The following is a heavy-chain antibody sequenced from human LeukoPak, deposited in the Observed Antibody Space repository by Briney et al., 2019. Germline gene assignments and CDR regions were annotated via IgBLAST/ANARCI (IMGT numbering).Heavy chain of an antibody. V-gene: IGHV3-30-3*01. Sequence: GGSLRLSCAASGFIFSNFPLHWVRQTPDKGLECVAIMSSDGNTKYYANSVRGRFTVSRDNSKNTVYLQMNSLRVEDTAVYYCAKEGMDRWAPYYYYMDVWGKGTTVTVSS. CDR1: GFIFSNFP. CDR2: MSSDGNTK. D-gene: IGHD3-10*01. CDR3: AKEGMDRWAPYYYYMDV. J-gene: IGHJ6*03.